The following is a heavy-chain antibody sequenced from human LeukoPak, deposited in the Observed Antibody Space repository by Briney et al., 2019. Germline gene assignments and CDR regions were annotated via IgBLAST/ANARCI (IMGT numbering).Heavy chain of an antibody. CDR2: INHSGST. CDR3: GRSYIVVVVAATTNWFDP. J-gene: IGHJ5*02. Sequence: SETLSLTCAVYGGSFSGYYWSWIRQPPGKGLEWMGEINHSGSTNYNPSLKGRVTIPVDTFKNHVPLELSAEAAAGKAGYYCGRSYIVVVVAATTNWFDPRGQRTLVTLSS. D-gene: IGHD2-15*01. CDR1: GGSFSGYY. V-gene: IGHV4-34*01.